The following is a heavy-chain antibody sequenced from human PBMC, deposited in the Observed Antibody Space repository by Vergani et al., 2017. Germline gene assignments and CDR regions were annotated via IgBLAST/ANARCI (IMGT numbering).Heavy chain of an antibody. CDR1: GFTFSSFA. Sequence: EVQLVESGGGLVKPGGSLRLSCAASGFTFSSFAMSWVRQAPGKGLEWVSTISGSAVSTYYADSVKGRFTISRDNSKNTLYLQMNSLRAEDTAVYSCAKAGGTSSWYDHYYFDFWGQGTLVTVSS. V-gene: IGHV3-23*04. CDR3: AKAGGTSSWYDHYYFDF. J-gene: IGHJ4*02. CDR2: ISGSAVST. D-gene: IGHD6-13*01.